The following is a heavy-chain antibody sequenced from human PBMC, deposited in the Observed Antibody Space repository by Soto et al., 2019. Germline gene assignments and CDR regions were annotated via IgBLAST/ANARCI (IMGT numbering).Heavy chain of an antibody. D-gene: IGHD2-2*01. CDR2: IYDSGDT. V-gene: IGHV4-59*01. Sequence: PSETLSLTCSVSCNSISSYFRSWIRQTPGKVLEWVGFIYDSGDTQYNPSLESRATISLDTSKSQFSLRLRSVTAADTAMYYCVSSRSAIYGDAFDVWGRGTMVSVSS. J-gene: IGHJ3*01. CDR3: VSSRSAIYGDAFDV. CDR1: CNSISSYF.